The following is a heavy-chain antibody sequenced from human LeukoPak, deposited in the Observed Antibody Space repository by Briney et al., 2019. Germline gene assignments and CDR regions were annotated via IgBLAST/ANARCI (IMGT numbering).Heavy chain of an antibody. CDR2: IYSGGST. CDR3: ARHIPNCSGGSCYSKYYYGMDV. V-gene: IGHV3-66*04. Sequence: GSLRLSCADSGFTVSSNYMSWVRPAPGKGLEWVSVIYSGGSTYYADSVKGRFTISRDNSKNTLYLQMNSLRAEDTAVYYCARHIPNCSGGSCYSKYYYGMDVWGQGTTVTVSS. D-gene: IGHD2-15*01. J-gene: IGHJ6*02. CDR1: GFTVSSNY.